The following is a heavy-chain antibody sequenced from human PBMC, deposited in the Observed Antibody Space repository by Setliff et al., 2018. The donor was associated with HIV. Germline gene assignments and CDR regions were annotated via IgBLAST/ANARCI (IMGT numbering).Heavy chain of an antibody. V-gene: IGHV3-7*03. J-gene: IGHJ6*02. CDR2: IKEDGREK. D-gene: IGHD2-21*01. CDR3: ATDNGPSYSMDI. CDR1: GFSFSNSW. Sequence: PGGSLRLSCAASGFSFSNSWMTWVRQAPGKGLEWVATIKEDGREKYYVGSVKGRFTISRDNAKRSLYLQMNRLKTDDTGVYFCATDNGPSYSMDIWGQGTTVTVSS.